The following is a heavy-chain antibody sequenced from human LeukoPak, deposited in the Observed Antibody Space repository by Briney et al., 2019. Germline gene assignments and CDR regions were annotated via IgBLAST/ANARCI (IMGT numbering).Heavy chain of an antibody. J-gene: IGHJ4*02. CDR2: ITPNSGGT. CDR3: AREYSIRAAAGTSCYFDY. D-gene: IGHD6-13*01. V-gene: IGHV1-2*02. CDR1: GYTFTDYY. Sequence: ASVKVSCKASGYTFTDYYIHWVRQAPGQGLEWMGCITPNSGGTNYAQKFQGRVTMARDTSISTAYMELSRLRSDDTAVYYCAREYSIRAAAGTSCYFDYWGQGTLVTVSS.